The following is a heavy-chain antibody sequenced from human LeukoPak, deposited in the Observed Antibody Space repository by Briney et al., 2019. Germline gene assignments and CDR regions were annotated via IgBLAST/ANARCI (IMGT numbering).Heavy chain of an antibody. CDR3: ARDPIAAAGNFDY. CDR1: GGTFSSYA. Sequence: SVKVSCKASGGTFSSYAISWVRQAPGQGLEWMGRIIPNFGTANYAQKFQGRVTITTDESTSTAYMELSSLRSEDTAVYYCARDPIAAAGNFDYWGQGTLVTVSS. CDR2: IIPNFGTA. D-gene: IGHD6-13*01. J-gene: IGHJ4*02. V-gene: IGHV1-69*05.